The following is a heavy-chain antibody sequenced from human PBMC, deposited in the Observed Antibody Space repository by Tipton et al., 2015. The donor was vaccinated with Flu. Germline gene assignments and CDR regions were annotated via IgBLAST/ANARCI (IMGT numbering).Heavy chain of an antibody. CDR3: ARQGWYGGFDRQIPYYFDY. D-gene: IGHD6-19*01. J-gene: IGHJ4*02. CDR2: VYDTGST. V-gene: IGHV4-59*01. CDR1: GASIDFNY. Sequence: LRLSCSVSGASIDFNYWSWIRQPPGRGLEWIGYVYDTGSTNYNPSLKSRLTISVDTSMNQFSLKLNSVSAADTPVYYCARQGWYGGFDRQIPYYFDYWGPGLLVTVSS.